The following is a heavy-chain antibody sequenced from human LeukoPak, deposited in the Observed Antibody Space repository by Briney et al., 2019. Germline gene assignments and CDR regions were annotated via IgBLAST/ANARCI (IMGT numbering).Heavy chain of an antibody. V-gene: IGHV3-23*01. CDR3: AKSSDPSNPSPDGYFDP. J-gene: IGHJ5*02. D-gene: IGHD2-2*01. Sequence: GGSLRLSCAASGFTFRNYAMSWVRQAPGKGLEWVSVISGSGGSTHYSGSVKGRFTISRDNSKSTLYLQMNSLRAEDTAVYYCAKSSDPSNPSPDGYFDPWGQGSLVTVSS. CDR1: GFTFRNYA. CDR2: ISGSGGST.